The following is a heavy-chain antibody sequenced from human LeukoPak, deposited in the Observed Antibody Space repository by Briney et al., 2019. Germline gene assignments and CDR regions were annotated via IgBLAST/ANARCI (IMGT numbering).Heavy chain of an antibody. D-gene: IGHD3-22*01. CDR1: RYSFTNYW. V-gene: IGHV5-51*01. Sequence: GESLKTSCKGSRYSFTNYWIAWVRQMPGKGLEWMGIIYLGDSDTRYIPSFQGQVTISADKSISTAYLQWSSLKASDTAMYYCARYSSGYPYPDYWGQGTLVTVSS. CDR3: ARYSSGYPYPDY. J-gene: IGHJ4*02. CDR2: IYLGDSDT.